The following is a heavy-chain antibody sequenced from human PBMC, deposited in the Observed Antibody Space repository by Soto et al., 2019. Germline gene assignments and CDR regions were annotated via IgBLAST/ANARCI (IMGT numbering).Heavy chain of an antibody. D-gene: IGHD1-7*01. V-gene: IGHV3-23*01. CDR3: AKGNSGSPDLVCDI. CDR2: ISGSGGST. Sequence: EVQLLESGGGLVQPGGSLRLSCAASGFTFSSYAMNWVRQAPGKGLEWVSAISGSGGSTYYADSVKGRFTISRDSSKNTLYRQMNSLRAEDTAVYYWAKGNSGSPDLVCDIWGQGTMVTVSS. CDR1: GFTFSSYA. J-gene: IGHJ3*02.